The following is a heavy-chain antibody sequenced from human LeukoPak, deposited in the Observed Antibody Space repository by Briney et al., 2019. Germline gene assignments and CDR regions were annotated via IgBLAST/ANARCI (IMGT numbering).Heavy chain of an antibody. J-gene: IGHJ4*02. V-gene: IGHV3-74*01. D-gene: IGHD3-10*01. CDR1: GFTFSSYW. Sequence: GGSLRLSCAASGFTFSSYWMHWVRQAPGKGLVWVSRINSDGSSTIYADSVKGRFTISRDNAKNTLYLQMNSLRAEDTAVYYCARSLLWFGESPDFDYWGQGTLVTVSS. CDR2: INSDGSST. CDR3: ARSLLWFGESPDFDY.